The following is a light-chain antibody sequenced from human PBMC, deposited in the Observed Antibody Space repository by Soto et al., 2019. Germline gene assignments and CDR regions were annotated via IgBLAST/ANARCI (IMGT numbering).Light chain of an antibody. CDR2: KAS. V-gene: IGKV1-5*03. J-gene: IGKJ1*01. Sequence: DIEMTQSPSTLSGSLGVRVTITCGASQTISSWLAWYQQKPGKAPKLLIYKASTLESGVPSRFSGSGSGTEFTLTISSLQPDDFATYYCQHYNSYSEAFGQGTKVDIK. CDR3: QHYNSYSEA. CDR1: QTISSW.